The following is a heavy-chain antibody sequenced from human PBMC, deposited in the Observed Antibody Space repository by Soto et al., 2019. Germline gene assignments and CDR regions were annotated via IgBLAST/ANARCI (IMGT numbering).Heavy chain of an antibody. CDR1: GYTFTGYY. CDR2: SNPNSGGT. V-gene: IGHV1-2*04. D-gene: IGHD5-12*01. CDR3: ARDQGLGGYSGYDLSEPANDAFDI. J-gene: IGHJ3*02. Sequence: AAVKVSCKASGYTFTGYYMHWVRQAPGQGLEWMGWSNPNSGGTNYAQKFQGWVTMTRDTSISTAYMELSRLRSDDTAVYYCARDQGLGGYSGYDLSEPANDAFDIWGQGTMVTVS.